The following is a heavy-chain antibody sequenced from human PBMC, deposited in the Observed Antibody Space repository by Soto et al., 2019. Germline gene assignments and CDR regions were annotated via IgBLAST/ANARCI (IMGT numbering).Heavy chain of an antibody. CDR1: GFIVTSNY. V-gene: IGHV3-53*01. CDR3: AREAYPSGGMDV. D-gene: IGHD2-2*02. Sequence: EVQLVESGGGLVQPGGSLRLSCAASGFIVTSNYMSWVRQAPGKGLEWVSVIYIDGTTFYTDSVKGRFIISRDNSKNRLFLQMNSLRADDTAVYYCAREAYPSGGMDVWGQGTTVTVSS. CDR2: IYIDGTT. J-gene: IGHJ6*02.